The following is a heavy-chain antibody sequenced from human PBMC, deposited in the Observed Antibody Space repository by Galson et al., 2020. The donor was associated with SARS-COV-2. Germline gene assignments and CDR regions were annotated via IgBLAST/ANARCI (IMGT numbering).Heavy chain of an antibody. Sequence: GGSLRLSCATSGFTFGDFAMNWLRQAPGRGLEWLGLIRNKVYRGTTEYATSVKGRFTISRDDSKNIAYLQTNSLKTEDTAVYYCTIYCSGGACHSLDTFHIWGQGTRVTVSS. CDR3: TIYCSGGACHSLDTFHI. CDR1: GFTFGDFA. D-gene: IGHD2-15*01. J-gene: IGHJ3*02. V-gene: IGHV3-49*03. CDR2: IRNKVYRGTT.